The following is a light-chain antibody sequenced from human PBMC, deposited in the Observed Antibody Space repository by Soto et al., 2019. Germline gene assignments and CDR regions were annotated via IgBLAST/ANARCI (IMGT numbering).Light chain of an antibody. J-gene: IGLJ2*01. V-gene: IGLV1-44*01. Sequence: QPVLTQPHSASGTPGQRVTISCSGSSSNIGSNTVNWYQQLPGTAPKLLIYSNNQRPSGVPDRFSGSTSGTSASLAISGLQSEDEADYYCAAWDDSLNGPVFGGGTQLTVL. CDR2: SNN. CDR3: AAWDDSLNGPV. CDR1: SSNIGSNT.